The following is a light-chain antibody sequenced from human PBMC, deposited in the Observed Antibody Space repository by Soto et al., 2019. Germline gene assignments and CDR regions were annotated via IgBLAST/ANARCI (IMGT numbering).Light chain of an antibody. J-gene: IGKJ2*01. Sequence: DIQMTQSPSSVSASVGDRVTITCRASQGISTWLAWYQQKPGSAPKLLIYAASSLQSGVPSRFSGGGSGTYFTLTITSLQPDDFATYYCLQSDSLPHTFGQGTKLQIK. CDR3: LQSDSLPHT. CDR2: AAS. V-gene: IGKV1-12*01. CDR1: QGISTW.